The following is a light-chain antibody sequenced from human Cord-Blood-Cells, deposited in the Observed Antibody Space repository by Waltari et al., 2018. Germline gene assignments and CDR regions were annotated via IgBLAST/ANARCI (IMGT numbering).Light chain of an antibody. Sequence: QSALTQPASVSGSPGQSTTSSCTGTSSHVGSYNLSSWYQQHPGKAPKLMIYEGSKRPSGVSNRFSGSKSGNTASLTISGLQAEDEADYYCCSYAGSSTWVFGGGTKLTVL. CDR2: EGS. CDR3: CSYAGSSTWV. V-gene: IGLV2-23*01. J-gene: IGLJ3*02. CDR1: SSHVGSYNL.